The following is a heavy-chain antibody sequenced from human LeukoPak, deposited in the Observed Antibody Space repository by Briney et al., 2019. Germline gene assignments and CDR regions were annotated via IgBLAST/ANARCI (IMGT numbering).Heavy chain of an antibody. J-gene: IGHJ3*02. CDR1: GGSISSSSYY. D-gene: IGHD1-26*01. CDR3: ARVHSGTVWAFDI. V-gene: IGHV4-39*07. CDR2: IYYSGST. Sequence: SETLSLTCTVSGGSISSSSYYWGWVRQPPGKGLEWIGSIYYSGSTNYNPSLKSRVTISVDTSKNQFSLKLTSVTAADTAVYYCARVHSGTVWAFDIWGQGTMVTVSS.